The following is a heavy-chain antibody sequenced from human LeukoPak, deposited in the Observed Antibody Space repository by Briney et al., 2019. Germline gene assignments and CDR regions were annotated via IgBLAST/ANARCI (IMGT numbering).Heavy chain of an antibody. CDR1: GGSISSGGYY. J-gene: IGHJ5*02. CDR3: ARDLSGYCSSTSCPGGWFDP. D-gene: IGHD2-2*01. V-gene: IGHV4-30-2*01. CDR2: IYHSGST. Sequence: SETLSLTCTVSGGSISSGGYYWSWIRQPPGKGLEWIGYIYHSGSTYYNPSLKSRVTISVDRSKNQFSLKLSSVTAADTAVYYCARDLSGYCSSTSCPGGWFDPWGQGTLVTVSS.